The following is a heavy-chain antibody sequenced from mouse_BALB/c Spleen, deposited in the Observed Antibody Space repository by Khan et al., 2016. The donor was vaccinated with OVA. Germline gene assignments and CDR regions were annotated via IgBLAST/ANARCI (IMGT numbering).Heavy chain of an antibody. Sequence: QVQLQQSGPGLVAPSQNLSITCTVSGFSLTDYGVSWIRQPPGKGLEWLGVIWGGGTTYYNSALKSRLSISKDNSKSQVFLKMNSLQTDDTAMYYCAKGVWSYYFALDYWDQGTSVTVSS. D-gene: IGHD2-10*02. CDR3: AKGVWSYYFALDY. V-gene: IGHV2-6-5*01. CDR2: IWGGGTT. CDR1: GFSLTDYG. J-gene: IGHJ4*01.